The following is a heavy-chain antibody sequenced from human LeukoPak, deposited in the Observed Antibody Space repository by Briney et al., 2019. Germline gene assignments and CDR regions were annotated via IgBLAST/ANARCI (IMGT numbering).Heavy chain of an antibody. Sequence: PGGSLRLSCAASGFTFSNYEMNWVRQAPGKGLEWVSYISSSGITIRYADSVKDRFTISRDNAKSSLYLQMNSLRAEDTAVYYCATMRGNYASFFDYRGQGTLVTVSS. CDR2: ISSSGITI. J-gene: IGHJ4*02. CDR3: ATMRGNYASFFDY. V-gene: IGHV3-48*03. CDR1: GFTFSNYE. D-gene: IGHD1-26*01.